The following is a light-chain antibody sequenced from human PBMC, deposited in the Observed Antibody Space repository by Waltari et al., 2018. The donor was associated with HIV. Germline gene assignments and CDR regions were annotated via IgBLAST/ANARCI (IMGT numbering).Light chain of an antibody. V-gene: IGLV2-14*03. CDR3: ASFMGDNTIV. CDR2: DVD. CDR1: ANDFGLYDF. J-gene: IGLJ2*01. Sequence: SAVTQPASVSGLPGQSITVPCSGDANDFGLYDFVSWYQQYPGEPPTLILYDVDSRASGISDRFYGSKSGNTASLTISGLRAEDEAHYYCASFMGDNTIVFGGGTKVTVL.